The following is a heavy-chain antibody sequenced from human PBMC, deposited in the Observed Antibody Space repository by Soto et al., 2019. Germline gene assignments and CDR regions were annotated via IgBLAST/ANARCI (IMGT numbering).Heavy chain of an antibody. D-gene: IGHD3-3*01. V-gene: IGHV3-21*01. CDR3: VRGPITNPFGLVFDY. CDR1: GFTFGAYS. J-gene: IGHJ4*02. CDR2: ISSSSDFI. Sequence: NPGGSLRLSCVGSGFTFGAYSMNWVRQSPGKGLGWVSSISSSSDFINYADSMKGRFTVSRDNAKNSLYLQMNSLRTEDTAVYYCVRGPITNPFGLVFDYWGQGTLVTVSS.